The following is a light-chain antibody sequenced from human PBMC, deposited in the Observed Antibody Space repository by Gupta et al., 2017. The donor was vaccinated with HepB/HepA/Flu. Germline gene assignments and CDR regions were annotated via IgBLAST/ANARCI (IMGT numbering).Light chain of an antibody. Sequence: ILLTQYPGTLSLSLGDTATLSCRASQRVSSNYLAWYQQNPGQAPRLLIYGASIRVKGTTDRFSGSGFEREFGLTISRLEREDFAVYYCQQEGNSPPTFGQRTEVEIE. CDR3: QQEGNSPPT. V-gene: IGKV3-20*01. J-gene: IGKJ1*01. CDR1: QRVSSNY. CDR2: GAS.